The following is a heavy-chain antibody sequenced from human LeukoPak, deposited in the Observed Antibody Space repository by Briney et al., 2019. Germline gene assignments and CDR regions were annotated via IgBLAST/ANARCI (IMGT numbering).Heavy chain of an antibody. CDR2: ISSSGSTI. J-gene: IGHJ3*02. D-gene: IGHD2-21*02. CDR3: ARVGNCGGDCYSHDAFDI. V-gene: IGHV3-11*04. Sequence: GSLRLSCAASGFTFSDYYMNWIRQAPGKGLEWVSYISSSGSTIYYADSVKGRFTISRDNAKNSLYLQMNSLRAEDTAVYYCARVGNCGGDCYSHDAFDIWGQGTMVTVSS. CDR1: GFTFSDYY.